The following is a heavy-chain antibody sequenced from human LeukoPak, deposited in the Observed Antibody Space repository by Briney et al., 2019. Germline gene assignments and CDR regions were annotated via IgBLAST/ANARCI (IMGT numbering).Heavy chain of an antibody. D-gene: IGHD3-9*01. CDR3: ARDHDWGAFDI. J-gene: IGHJ3*02. CDR1: GYTFTSYD. CDR2: MNPNSGNT. Sequence: GASVKVSCKASGYTFTSYDINWVRQATGQGLEWMGWMNPNSGNTGYAQKFQGRVTMTRDMSTSTVYMELSSLRSEDTAVYYCARDHDWGAFDIWGQGTMVTVSS. V-gene: IGHV1-8*02.